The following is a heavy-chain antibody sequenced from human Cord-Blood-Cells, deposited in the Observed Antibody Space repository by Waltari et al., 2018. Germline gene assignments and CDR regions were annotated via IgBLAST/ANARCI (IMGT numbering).Heavy chain of an antibody. V-gene: IGHV3-30*18. CDR1: GFTFSSYD. CDR3: AKEVFPRYCSSTSCYKEDYYFDY. Sequence: QVQLVESGGGVVQPGRSLRLSCAASGFTFSSYDMHWVRQAPGKGLAGVAVISYDGSNKYYADSVKGRFTISRDNSKNTLYLQMNSLRAEDTAVYYCAKEVFPRYCSSTSCYKEDYYFDYWGQGTLVTVSS. J-gene: IGHJ4*02. D-gene: IGHD2-2*02. CDR2: ISYDGSNK.